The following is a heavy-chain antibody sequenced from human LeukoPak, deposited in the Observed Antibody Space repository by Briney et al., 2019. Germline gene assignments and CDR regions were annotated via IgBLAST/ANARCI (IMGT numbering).Heavy chain of an antibody. CDR3: VPAGTMMPTIRT. D-gene: IGHD4/OR15-4a*01. CDR2: ISSNGGTT. Sequence: GGSLRLSCSASGFTFGSSAMHWVRQAPGKGLEYVSAISSNGGTTYYVDSVKGIFTISRDNFKTTLYLQMSSLRAEDTAVYYCVPAGTMMPTIRTWGQGTLVSVSS. CDR1: GFTFGSSA. V-gene: IGHV3-64D*06. J-gene: IGHJ5*02.